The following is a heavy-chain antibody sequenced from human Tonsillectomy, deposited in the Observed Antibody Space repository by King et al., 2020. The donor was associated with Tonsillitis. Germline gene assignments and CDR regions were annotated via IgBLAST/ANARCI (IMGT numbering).Heavy chain of an antibody. CDR2: ISYDGSNK. CDR3: ARKKWELLLLPDAFDI. CDR1: GFTFSSYA. V-gene: IGHV3-30*04. D-gene: IGHD1-26*01. J-gene: IGHJ3*02. Sequence: VQLVESGGGVVQPGRSLRLSCAASGFTFSSYAMHWVRQAPGKGLEWVAVISYDGSNKYYADSVKGRFTISRDNSKNTLYLQMNSLRAEDTAVYYCARKKWELLLLPDAFDIWGQGTMVTVSS.